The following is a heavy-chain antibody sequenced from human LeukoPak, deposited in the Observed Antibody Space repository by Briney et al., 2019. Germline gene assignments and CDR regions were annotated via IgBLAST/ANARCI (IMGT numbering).Heavy chain of an antibody. D-gene: IGHD3-10*01. J-gene: IGHJ3*02. Sequence: KDSCKASGYTFTSYWVGWVRQMPGKGLEWMGIIYPGDSDTRYSPSFQGQVTISADKSISTAYLQWSSLKASDTAMYYCARDYGSAYAFDIWGQGTMVSVSS. CDR2: IYPGDSDT. V-gene: IGHV5-51*01. CDR1: GYTFTSYW. CDR3: ARDYGSAYAFDI.